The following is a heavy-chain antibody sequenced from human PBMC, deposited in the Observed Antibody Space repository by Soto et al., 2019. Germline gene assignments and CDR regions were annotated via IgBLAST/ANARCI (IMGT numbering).Heavy chain of an antibody. D-gene: IGHD5-12*01. J-gene: IGHJ5*02. V-gene: IGHV6-1*01. Sequence: PSETLSLTCAISGDSVPSSTASWNWIRQSPSRGLEWLGRTYFRSKWYNDYAVSVKSRIIINPDTSNNQFSLQLNSVTPEDTAVYFCAKGDNLGPKTGYAFDPWGQGIMVTVSS. CDR3: AKGDNLGPKTGYAFDP. CDR2: TYFRSKWYN. CDR1: GDSVPSSTAS.